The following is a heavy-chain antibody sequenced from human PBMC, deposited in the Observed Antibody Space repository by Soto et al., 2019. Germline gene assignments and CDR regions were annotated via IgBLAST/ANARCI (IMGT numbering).Heavy chain of an antibody. V-gene: IGHV1-69*13. CDR3: AGRVVVVGYYYYGMDV. Sequence: GAAVKVSCKASGCTFSSYAISCVRQAPGQGLEWMGGIIPIFGTANYAQKFQGRVTITADESTSTAYMELSSLRSEDTAVYYCAGRVVVVGYYYYGMDVWGQGTTVTVSS. CDR2: IIPIFGTA. D-gene: IGHD2-15*01. CDR1: GCTFSSYA. J-gene: IGHJ6*02.